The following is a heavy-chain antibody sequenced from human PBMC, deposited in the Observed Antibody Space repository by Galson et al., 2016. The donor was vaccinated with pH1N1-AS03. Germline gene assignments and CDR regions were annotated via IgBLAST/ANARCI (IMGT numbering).Heavy chain of an antibody. V-gene: IGHV1-69*13. CDR1: GGTFGNYA. CDR2: TVPVLGTT. J-gene: IGHJ6*02. D-gene: IGHD6-6*01. Sequence: SVKVSCKASGGTFGNYAVSWVRLAPGQGLEWLGATVPVLGTTNYAQTFQGRLTITADASASTANMELSGLRLDDTALYYCTRDGAAHDYYYYGMDVWGQGTTVTVSS. CDR3: TRDGAAHDYYYYGMDV.